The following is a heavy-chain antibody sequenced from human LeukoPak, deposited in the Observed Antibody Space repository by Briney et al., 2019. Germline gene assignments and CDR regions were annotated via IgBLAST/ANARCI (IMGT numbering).Heavy chain of an antibody. CDR3: ARGWGYSYGYPWFDP. CDR2: INHSGST. J-gene: IGHJ5*02. V-gene: IGHV4-34*01. Sequence: PSETLSLTCAVYGGSFSGYYWSWIRQPPGKGLEWIGEINHSGSTNYNPSLKSRVTISVDTSKNQFSLKLSSVTAADTAVYYCARGWGYSYGYPWFDPWGQRTLVTVSS. D-gene: IGHD5-18*01. CDR1: GGSFSGYY.